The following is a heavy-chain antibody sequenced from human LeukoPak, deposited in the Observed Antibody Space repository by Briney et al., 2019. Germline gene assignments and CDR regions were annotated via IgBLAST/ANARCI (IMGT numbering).Heavy chain of an antibody. CDR3: AKDRTVGASYWYFDL. J-gene: IGHJ2*01. Sequence: GGSLRLSCAASGFSFSTYWMHWVRQAPGKGLVWVSRISSDGSSTTYADSVKGRFTISRDSSKNTLFLHMNTLRAEDTAIYYCAKDRTVGASYWYFDLWGRGTLVTVSS. CDR1: GFSFSTYW. V-gene: IGHV3-74*01. D-gene: IGHD1-26*01. CDR2: ISSDGSST.